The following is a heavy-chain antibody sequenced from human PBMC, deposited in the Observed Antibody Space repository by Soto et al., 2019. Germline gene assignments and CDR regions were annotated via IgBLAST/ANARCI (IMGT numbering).Heavy chain of an antibody. J-gene: IGHJ4*02. Sequence: QRQLQESGPGLVKPSETLSLTCTVSGDSISKNYYWGWIRQPPGKGLDWIGSFTYSGNTYYNPSLKSRVTISIDTSKNQFSLKLNSVTAADTAVYYCAMDTDSPCRFDWWGQGTLAIVSS. CDR2: FTYSGNT. CDR3: AMDTDSPCRFDW. CDR1: GDSISKNYY. D-gene: IGHD5-18*01. V-gene: IGHV4-39*01.